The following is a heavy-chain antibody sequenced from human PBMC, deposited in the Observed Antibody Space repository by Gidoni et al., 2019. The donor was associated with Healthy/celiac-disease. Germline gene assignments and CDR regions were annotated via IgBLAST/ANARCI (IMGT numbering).Heavy chain of an antibody. Sequence: VQLVESGGGLVQPGGSLRLSCAASGFTFSSYAMSWVRQAPEKEVEWVSAISGSGGSTYFANTVKGRFTISRDSSKHTLSLQINSLRADDTAVYYCAKVRPYYFDHWGQGTLVTVSS. CDR3: AKVRPYYFDH. CDR1: GFTFSSYA. J-gene: IGHJ4*02. V-gene: IGHV3-23*04. CDR2: ISGSGGST.